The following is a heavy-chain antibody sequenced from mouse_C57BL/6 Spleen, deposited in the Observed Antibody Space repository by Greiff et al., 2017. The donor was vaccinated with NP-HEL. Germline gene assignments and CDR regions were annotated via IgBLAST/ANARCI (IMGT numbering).Heavy chain of an antibody. Sequence: DVKLVESGGGLVKPGGSLKLSCAASGFTFSSYAMSWVRQTPEKRLEWVATISDGGSYTYYPDNVKGRFTISRDNAKNNLYLQMSHLKSEDTAMYYCARVPSTTVVATRYFDVWGTGTTVTVSS. D-gene: IGHD1-1*01. CDR3: ARVPSTTVVATRYFDV. V-gene: IGHV5-4*03. CDR1: GFTFSSYA. J-gene: IGHJ1*03. CDR2: ISDGGSYT.